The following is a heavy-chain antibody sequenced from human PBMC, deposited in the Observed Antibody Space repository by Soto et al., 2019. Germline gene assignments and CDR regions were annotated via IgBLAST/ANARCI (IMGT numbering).Heavy chain of an antibody. CDR2: ISYDGTKK. Sequence: GGSLRLSCAASGFTFRTHGMHWVRQAPGKGLEWVADISYDGTKKFYIDSVKGRFTISRDNSKNTLYLQMNGLRTEDTAVYYCAQAAPGGWHFFASWGPGTRVSVSS. CDR1: GFTFRTHG. J-gene: IGHJ1*01. CDR3: AQAAPGGWHFFAS. V-gene: IGHV3-30*18. D-gene: IGHD6-19*01.